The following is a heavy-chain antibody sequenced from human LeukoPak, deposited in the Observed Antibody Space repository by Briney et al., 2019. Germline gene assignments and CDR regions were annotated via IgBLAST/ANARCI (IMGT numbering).Heavy chain of an antibody. J-gene: IGHJ4*02. CDR2: ISGSGGST. CDR1: GFTFSSYG. V-gene: IGHV3-23*01. D-gene: IGHD3/OR15-3a*01. CDR3: AKDRGGDWLLYEGFDY. Sequence: GGSLRLSCAASGFTFSSYGMSWVRQAPGKGLEWVSAISGSGGSTYYADSVKGRFTISRDNSKNTLYLQMNSLRAEDTAVYYCAKDRGGDWLLYEGFDYWGQGTLVTVSS.